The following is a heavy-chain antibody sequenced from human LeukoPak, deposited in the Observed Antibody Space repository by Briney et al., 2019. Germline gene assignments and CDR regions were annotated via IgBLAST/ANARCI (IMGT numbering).Heavy chain of an antibody. V-gene: IGHV4-38-2*02. CDR1: GYSISSGNY. J-gene: IGHJ5*02. D-gene: IGHD2-15*01. CDR2: IYYSGST. CDR3: ARETDIVVVVAATEHNWFDP. Sequence: SETLSLTCTVSGYSISSGNYWGWIRQSPGKGLEWIGSIYYSGSTYYNPSLKSRVTISVDTSKNRFSLKLSSVTAADTAVYYCARETDIVVVVAATEHNWFDPWGQGTLVTVSS.